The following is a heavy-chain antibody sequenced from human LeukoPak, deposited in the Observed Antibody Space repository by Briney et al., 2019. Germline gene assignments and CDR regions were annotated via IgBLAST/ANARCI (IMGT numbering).Heavy chain of an antibody. CDR3: AILVVPANMDG. Sequence: SVKLSCKASGGTFSSYTMSWVRQAPGKGLEWMGRIIPIRGIANYAQNVQGRVTITADESTSAAYMELCSLRSEDTAVYYCAILVVPANMDGSGKRSTVTVS. V-gene: IGHV1-69*02. D-gene: IGHD2-2*01. CDR1: GGTFSSYT. J-gene: IGHJ6*03. CDR2: IIPIRGIA.